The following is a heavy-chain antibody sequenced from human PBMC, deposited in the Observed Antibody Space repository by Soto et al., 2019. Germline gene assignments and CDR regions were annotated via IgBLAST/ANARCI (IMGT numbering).Heavy chain of an antibody. J-gene: IGHJ4*02. CDR3: ARSRGYYDSSGYYYY. CDR2: IYHGGST. Sequence: SETLSLTCAVSGGSISSSNWWSWVRQPPGKGLEWIGEIYHGGSTNYNASLKSRVTISVDKSKNQFSMKLSSVTDADTDVYYCARSRGYYDSSGYYYYWGQGTLVTVSS. V-gene: IGHV4-4*02. CDR1: GGSISSSNW. D-gene: IGHD3-22*01.